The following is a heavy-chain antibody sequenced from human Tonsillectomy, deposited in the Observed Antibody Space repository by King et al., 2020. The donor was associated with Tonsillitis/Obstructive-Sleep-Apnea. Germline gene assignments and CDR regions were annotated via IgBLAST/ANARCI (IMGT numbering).Heavy chain of an antibody. CDR3: ARLVYQLPHYYYYMDV. D-gene: IGHD2-2*01. V-gene: IGHV4-39*01. CDR1: GGSISSSSYY. CDR2: IYYSGST. Sequence: QLQESGPGLVKPSETLSLTCTVSGGSISSSSYYWGWIRQPPGKGLEWIGSIYYSGSTYYNASLKSRVTISVDTSKNQFSLKLSSVTAADTAVYYCARLVYQLPHYYYYMDVWGKGTTVTVSS. J-gene: IGHJ6*03.